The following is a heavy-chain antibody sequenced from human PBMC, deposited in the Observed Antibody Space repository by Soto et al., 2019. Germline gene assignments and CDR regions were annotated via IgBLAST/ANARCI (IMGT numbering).Heavy chain of an antibody. CDR1: GGSISSYY. V-gene: IGHV4-59*12. D-gene: IGHD3-22*01. CDR3: ARGGTAYYYDSSGYYLFDY. Sequence: SETLSLTCTVSGGSISSYYWSWIRQPPGKGLEWIGYIYKSGSTNYNPSLKSRVTISVDTSKNQFSLKLSSVTAADTAVYYCARGGTAYYYDSSGYYLFDYWGQGTLVTVSS. CDR2: IYKSGST. J-gene: IGHJ4*02.